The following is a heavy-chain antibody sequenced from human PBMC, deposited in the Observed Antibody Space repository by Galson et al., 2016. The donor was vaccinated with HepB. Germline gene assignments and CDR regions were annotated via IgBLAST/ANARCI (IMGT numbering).Heavy chain of an antibody. Sequence: SVKVSCKASGYTFTSYYMHWVRQAPGQGLEWMGIINPSDGTTRNAQNFQGRVTTTRDTSTRTVYMQLSRVRTEDTAVYYCARYDSSGSYYGGYFDYWGPGTLVTVSS. CDR1: GYTFTSYY. V-gene: IGHV1-46*01. D-gene: IGHD3-22*01. J-gene: IGHJ4*02. CDR3: ARYDSSGSYYGGYFDY. CDR2: INPSDGTT.